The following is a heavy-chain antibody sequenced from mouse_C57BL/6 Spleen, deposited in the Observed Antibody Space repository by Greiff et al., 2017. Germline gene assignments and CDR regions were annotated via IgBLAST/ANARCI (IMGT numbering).Heavy chain of an antibody. CDR2: IYPRSGNT. CDR3: ARGGNYSWFAY. D-gene: IGHD2-1*01. V-gene: IGHV1-81*01. J-gene: IGHJ3*01. Sequence: VQLQQSGAELARPGASVKLSCKASGYTFTSYGISWVKQRTGQGLVWIGEIYPRSGNTYYNEKFKGKATLTADKSSSTAYMELRSLTSEDSAVYFCARGGNYSWFAYWGQGTLVTVSA. CDR1: GYTFTSYG.